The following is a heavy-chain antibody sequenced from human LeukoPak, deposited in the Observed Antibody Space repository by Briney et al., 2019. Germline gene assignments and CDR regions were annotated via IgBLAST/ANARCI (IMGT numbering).Heavy chain of an antibody. V-gene: IGHV3-23*01. J-gene: IGHJ4*02. CDR3: ATVAAAGTRRTPYFDY. CDR1: GFTFSSYA. CDR2: ISGSGGST. Sequence: GGSLRLSCAASGFTFSSYAMSWVRQAPGKGLEWVSAISGSGGSTYYADSVKGRFTIFRGNSKNTLYLQMNSLRAEDTAVYYCATVAAAGTRRTPYFDYWGQGTLVTVSS. D-gene: IGHD6-13*01.